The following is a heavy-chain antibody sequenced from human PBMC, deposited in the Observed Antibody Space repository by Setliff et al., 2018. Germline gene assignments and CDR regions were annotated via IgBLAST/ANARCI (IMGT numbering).Heavy chain of an antibody. J-gene: IGHJ4*02. D-gene: IGHD6-13*01. V-gene: IGHV1-18*01. CDR3: ARAGSAPAGRKGILEY. Sequence: ASVKVSCKSSGFTFTDYGITWVRQVPGQGLEWMGWINNYNFNTQYAQKFQGRVTMTRDTSTTTFYLEMNSLTSEDTAVYYCARAGSAPAGRKGILEYWGQGSLVTVSS. CDR1: GFTFTDYG. CDR2: INNYNFNT.